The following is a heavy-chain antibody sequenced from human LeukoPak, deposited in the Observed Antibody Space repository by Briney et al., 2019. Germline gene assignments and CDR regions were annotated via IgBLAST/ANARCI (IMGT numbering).Heavy chain of an antibody. D-gene: IGHD5-12*01. CDR1: GYTFTDYY. J-gene: IGHJ5*02. CDR2: INPNSGGT. V-gene: IGHV1-2*02. CDR3: ARDAHNGYEFHDWFDP. Sequence: ASVKVSCRASGYTFTDYYIHWVRQAPGQGLEWMGWINPNSGGTKYAQKFQGRVTMTTDTSISTAYMEMSRLTSDDTAVYYCARDAHNGYEFHDWFDPWGQGALVTVSS.